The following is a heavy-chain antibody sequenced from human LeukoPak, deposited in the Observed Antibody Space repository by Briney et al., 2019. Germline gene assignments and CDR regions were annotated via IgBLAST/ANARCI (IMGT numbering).Heavy chain of an antibody. CDR1: GYTFSNHW. CDR2: IYPGDSDT. V-gene: IGHV5-51*01. J-gene: IGHJ4*02. CDR3: ARRGQNVDY. Sequence: GESLKISCKTSGYTFSNHWIGWVRQMPGKGLEWMGIIYPGDSDTSYSPSFQGQVTISADKSISTAYLQWSSLKASDTAMYYCARRGQNVDYWGQGTLVTVSS. D-gene: IGHD2/OR15-2a*01.